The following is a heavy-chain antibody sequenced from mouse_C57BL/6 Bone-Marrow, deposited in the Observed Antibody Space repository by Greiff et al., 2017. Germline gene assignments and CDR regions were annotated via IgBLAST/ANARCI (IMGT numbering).Heavy chain of an antibody. CDR2: ISYDGSN. Sequence: VQLKESGPGLVKPSQSLSLTCSVTGYSITSGYYWNWIRQFPGNKLEWMGYISYDGSNNYNPSLKNRISITRDTSKNQFFLKLNSVTTEDTATYYCARGGITTDGDYAMDYWGQGTSVTVSS. J-gene: IGHJ4*01. CDR3: ARGGITTDGDYAMDY. D-gene: IGHD1-1*01. CDR1: GYSITSGYY. V-gene: IGHV3-6*01.